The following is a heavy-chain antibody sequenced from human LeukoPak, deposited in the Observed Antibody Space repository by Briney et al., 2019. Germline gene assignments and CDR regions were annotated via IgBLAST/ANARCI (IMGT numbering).Heavy chain of an antibody. CDR3: SRGYSPDY. V-gene: IGHV3-49*03. CDR1: GFAFDDYT. Sequence: GGSLRLSCTASGFAFDDYTMNWFRQAPGKGLEWVGFIRSKAYGGTTEYAASVKGRFTISRDDSKSIAYLQMNSLKTEDTAVYYCSRGYSPDYWGQGTLVTVSS. J-gene: IGHJ4*02. D-gene: IGHD5-18*01. CDR2: IRSKAYGGTT.